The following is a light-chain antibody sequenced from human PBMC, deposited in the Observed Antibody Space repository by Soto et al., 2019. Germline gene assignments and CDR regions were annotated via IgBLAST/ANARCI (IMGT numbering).Light chain of an antibody. CDR3: QQRSNWPPYT. V-gene: IGKV3-11*01. Sequence: EIVLTQSPATLSLSPGERATLSCRASQRVSSDLAWYQQKPGQAPRLLIYDASNRATGIPARFSGSGSGTDFTLTISSREPEDFAVYYCQQRSNWPPYTFGQGTKLEIK. J-gene: IGKJ2*01. CDR2: DAS. CDR1: QRVSSD.